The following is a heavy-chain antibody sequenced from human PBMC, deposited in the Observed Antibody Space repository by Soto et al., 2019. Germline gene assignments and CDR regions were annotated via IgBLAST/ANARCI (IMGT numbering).Heavy chain of an antibody. CDR2: ICSSGST. D-gene: IGHD1-1*01. J-gene: IGHJ4*02. CDR3: ARHRRETGTYAQPLDY. CDR1: GGSSSSCDYY. V-gene: IGHV4-39*01. Sequence: PSETLSLTCTVSGGSSSSCDYYWGWVRQPPGNGLAWIGSICSSGSTYYNPSLKSRVTISVDTSKNQFSLRLSSVTAADTAVYYCARHRRETGTYAQPLDYWGQGTLVTVSS.